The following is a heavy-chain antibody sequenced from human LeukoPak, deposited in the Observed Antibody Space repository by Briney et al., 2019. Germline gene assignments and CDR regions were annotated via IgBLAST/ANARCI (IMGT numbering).Heavy chain of an antibody. CDR2: INHSGST. CDR3: ARLVPYYSGGSCYSGRRFYYYYMDV. J-gene: IGHJ6*03. V-gene: IGHV4-34*01. Sequence: PSETLSLTCAVYGGSFSGYYWSWIRQPPGKGLEWIGEINHSGSTNYNPSLKSRVTISVDTSKNQFSLKLSSVTAADTAVYYCARLVPYYSGGSCYSGRRFYYYYMDVWGKGTTVTVSS. CDR1: GGSFSGYY. D-gene: IGHD2-15*01.